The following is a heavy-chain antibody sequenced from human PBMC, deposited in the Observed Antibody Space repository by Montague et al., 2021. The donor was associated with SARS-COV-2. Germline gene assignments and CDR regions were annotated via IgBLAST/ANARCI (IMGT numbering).Heavy chain of an antibody. J-gene: IGHJ4*02. D-gene: IGHD1-26*01. CDR2: IYHSGSA. CDR3: ARVQDSGTYWSGDY. CDR1: GGSISSTSYY. V-gene: IGHV4-39*07. Sequence: SETLSLTCTVSGGSISSTSYYWGWVRQPPGKGLEWIGSIYHSGSAYFNPSLKSRVTISIDTSKNQFSLKVNSVTAADTAVYYCARVQDSGTYWSGDYWGQGTLVTVSS.